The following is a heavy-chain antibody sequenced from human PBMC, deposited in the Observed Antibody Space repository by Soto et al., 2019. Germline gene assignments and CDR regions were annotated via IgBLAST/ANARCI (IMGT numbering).Heavy chain of an antibody. CDR2: ISGGGDNT. V-gene: IGHV3-23*01. J-gene: IGHJ5*02. D-gene: IGHD6-19*01. CDR3: AKDRLSSGSGVRFDP. Sequence: EVQLLESGGGLVQPGGSLRLSCAASGFTFSYAMSWVRQAPGKGLEWVSDISGGGDNTYYADSVRGRFTISRDNSKNTLYLQMNILRAEDTAKYYCAKDRLSSGSGVRFDPWGQGTLVTVSS. CDR1: GFTFSYA.